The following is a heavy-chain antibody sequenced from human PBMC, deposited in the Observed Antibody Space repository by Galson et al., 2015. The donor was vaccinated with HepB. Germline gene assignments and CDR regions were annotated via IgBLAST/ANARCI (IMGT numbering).Heavy chain of an antibody. CDR1: GYSFRNYW. J-gene: IGHJ6*02. CDR2: IYPGDSET. Sequence: QSGAEVKKPGESLKISCKASGYSFRNYWIGWVRQMPGKGLECMGIIYPGDSETRYSPSFKGQVTLPADKSTNTAYLQWSSLKASDTAMYYCARLGHEGYHYYGMDVWGQGTTVTVSS. CDR3: ARLGHEGYHYYGMDV. V-gene: IGHV5-51*01. D-gene: IGHD2-2*01.